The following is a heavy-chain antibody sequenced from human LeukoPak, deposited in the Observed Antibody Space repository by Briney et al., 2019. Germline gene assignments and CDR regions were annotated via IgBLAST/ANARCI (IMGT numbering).Heavy chain of an antibody. CDR3: ARSISGYYDSSGYLRWGAFDI. Sequence: PGGSLRLSCAASGLTVSSNYMSWVRQAPGKGLEWDSVIYSGGSTYYADSVKGRFTISRDNSKNTLYLQMNSLRAEDTAVYYCARSISGYYDSSGYLRWGAFDIWGQGTMVTVSS. J-gene: IGHJ3*02. CDR2: IYSGGST. D-gene: IGHD3-22*01. CDR1: GLTVSSNY. V-gene: IGHV3-53*01.